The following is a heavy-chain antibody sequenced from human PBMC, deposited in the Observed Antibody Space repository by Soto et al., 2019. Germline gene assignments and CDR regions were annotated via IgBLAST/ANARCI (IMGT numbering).Heavy chain of an antibody. CDR3: ARDSGYGIAAPTRNYYYYYGMDV. V-gene: IGHV4-30-4*01. CDR2: IYYSGST. CDR1: GGSISSGDYY. D-gene: IGHD6-13*01. J-gene: IGHJ6*02. Sequence: PSETLSLTCTVSGGSISSGDYYWSWIRQPPGKGLEWIGYIYYSGSTYYNPSLKSRVTISVDTSKNQFSLKLSSVTAADTAVYYCARDSGYGIAAPTRNYYYYYGMDVWGQGTTVTVSS.